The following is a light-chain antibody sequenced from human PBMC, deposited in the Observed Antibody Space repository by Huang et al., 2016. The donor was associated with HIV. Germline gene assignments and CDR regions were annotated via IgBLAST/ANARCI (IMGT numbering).Light chain of an antibody. CDR2: EAS. J-gene: IGKJ1*01. Sequence: MTQSPPSLSASIGDRVTLTCRASLDISTFLAWYQQKPGKPPILLIYEASILHSGVPSRFSGGGSGTNFTLTVSSLQPEDVANYYCQKYDSAPRTFGQGTKLEL. CDR3: QKYDSAPRT. CDR1: LDISTF. V-gene: IGKV1-27*01.